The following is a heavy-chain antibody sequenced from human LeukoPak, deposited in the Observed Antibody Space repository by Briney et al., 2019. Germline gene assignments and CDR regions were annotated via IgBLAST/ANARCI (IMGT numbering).Heavy chain of an antibody. CDR1: GGSISSYY. Sequence: SETLSLTCTVSGGSISSYYWSWIRQPPGKGLEWIGYIYTSGSTNYNPSLKSRVTISVDTSKNQFSLKLSSVTAADTAVYYCARAFYDSGGYFSFDYWGQGTLVTVSS. CDR2: IYTSGST. V-gene: IGHV4-4*09. J-gene: IGHJ4*02. CDR3: ARAFYDSGGYFSFDY. D-gene: IGHD3-22*01.